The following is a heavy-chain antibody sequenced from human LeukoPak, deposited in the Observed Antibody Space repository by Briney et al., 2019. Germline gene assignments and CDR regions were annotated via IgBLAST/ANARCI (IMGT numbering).Heavy chain of an antibody. CDR3: ARDNWGFDI. CDR1: GFTFSSYG. Sequence: PGRSLRLSCAASGFTFSSYGMHWVRQAPAKGLEWVAVIWYNGSHKYYADSVKGRFTISRDNSKNTLHLQMNSLRAEDTAVYYCARDNWGFDIWGQGTMVTVSS. D-gene: IGHD7-27*01. J-gene: IGHJ3*02. V-gene: IGHV3-33*01. CDR2: IWYNGSHK.